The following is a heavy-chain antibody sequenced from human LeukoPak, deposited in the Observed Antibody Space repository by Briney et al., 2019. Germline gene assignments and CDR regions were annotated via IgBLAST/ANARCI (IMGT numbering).Heavy chain of an antibody. D-gene: IGHD7-27*01. CDR2: IYSGGST. CDR1: GFTVSSNY. CDR3: AILPPGDPASNY. J-gene: IGHJ4*02. V-gene: IGHV3-53*01. Sequence: GGSLRLSCAASGFTVSSNYMSWVRQAPGKGLEWVSVIYSGGSTYYADSVKGRFTISRDNSKNTLYLQMNSLRAEDTAVYYCAILPPGDPASNYWGQGTLVTVSS.